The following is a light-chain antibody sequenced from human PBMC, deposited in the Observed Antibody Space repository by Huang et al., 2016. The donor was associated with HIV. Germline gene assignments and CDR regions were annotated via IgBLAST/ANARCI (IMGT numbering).Light chain of an antibody. V-gene: IGKV3-20*01. CDR3: QQYGGSPLT. Sequence: DIVLTQSPGTLSLSPGERATLSCRTSQRVRKNNNSLVWYQQKPGQAPRLLIYGASKRATGIPDRFSGSGSGTDFTLTISRLEPGDFAMYYCQQYGGSPLTFGGGTKVEIK. J-gene: IGKJ4*01. CDR1: QRVRKNNNS. CDR2: GAS.